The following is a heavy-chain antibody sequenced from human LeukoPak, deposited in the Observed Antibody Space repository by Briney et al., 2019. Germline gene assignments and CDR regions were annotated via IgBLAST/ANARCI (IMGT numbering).Heavy chain of an antibody. J-gene: IGHJ4*02. D-gene: IGHD3-3*01. CDR1: GFTFSSYW. CDR2: IKQDGSEK. Sequence: PGGSLRLSCAASGFTFSSYWMTWVRQAPGKGLEWVANIKQDGSEKYYVDSVKGRFTISRDNTKNSLYLQMNSLRAEDTAVYYCARERSITIFGDFDYWGQGTLVTVSS. V-gene: IGHV3-7*01. CDR3: ARERSITIFGDFDY.